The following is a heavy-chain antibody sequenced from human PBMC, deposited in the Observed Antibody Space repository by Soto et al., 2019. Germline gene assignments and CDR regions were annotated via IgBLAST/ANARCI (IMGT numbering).Heavy chain of an antibody. J-gene: IGHJ2*01. CDR2: IRGSGGST. CDR1: GFTFSSYA. V-gene: IGHV3-23*01. D-gene: IGHD6-6*01. Sequence: EVQLLESGGGLVQPGGSLRLSCAASGFTFSSYAMSWVRQAPGKGLEWVSVIRGSGGSTYYADSVKGRFAISRDNSMSTLYVQMNSLRAEDTAVYYCAKEYSNSPRGYFDLWGRGTLVTVSS. CDR3: AKEYSNSPRGYFDL.